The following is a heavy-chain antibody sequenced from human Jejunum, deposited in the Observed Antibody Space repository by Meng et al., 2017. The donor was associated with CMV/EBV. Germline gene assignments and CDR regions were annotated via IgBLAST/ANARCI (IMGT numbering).Heavy chain of an antibody. CDR3: ARTGCSSSSCYDY. D-gene: IGHD2-2*01. CDR1: GYSFTTYA. CDR2: INAGNGNT. J-gene: IGHJ4*02. V-gene: IGHV1-3*01. Sequence: QVQLGQSGAEVKKPGASVKVSCKASGYSFTTYAMHWVRQAPGQRLEWMGWINAGNGNTKYSEKFLSRVTITRDTAASTAYMELSSLRSEDTAVYYCARTGCSSSSCYDYWGQGTLVTVSS.